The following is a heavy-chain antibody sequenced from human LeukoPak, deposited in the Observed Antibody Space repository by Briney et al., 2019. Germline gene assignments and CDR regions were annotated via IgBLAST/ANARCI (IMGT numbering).Heavy chain of an antibody. Sequence: SETLSLTCAVYGGSFSGYYWSWIRQPPGKGLEWIGEINHSGSTNYNPSLKSRVTISVDTSKNQFSLKLSSVTAADTAVYYCARRKTVAGRGVDYWGQGTLVTVSS. J-gene: IGHJ4*02. V-gene: IGHV4-34*01. CDR3: ARRKTVAGRGVDY. CDR2: INHSGST. D-gene: IGHD6-19*01. CDR1: GGSFSGYY.